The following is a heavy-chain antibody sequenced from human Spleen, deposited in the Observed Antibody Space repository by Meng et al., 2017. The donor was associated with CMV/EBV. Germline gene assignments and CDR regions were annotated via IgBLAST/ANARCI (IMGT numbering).Heavy chain of an antibody. CDR3: ARTGSVITRHNFYGMDV. CDR1: SYIFSNYG. J-gene: IGHJ6*02. Sequence: ASVKVSCKATSYIFSNYGISWVRQAPGEGLEWMGWINAFNGNTNYAQKLQGRVTMTTDNSTSTAYMELRSLGSDDTAVYYCARTGSVITRHNFYGMDVWGQGTTVTVSS. CDR2: INAFNGNT. D-gene: IGHD3-22*01. V-gene: IGHV1-18*04.